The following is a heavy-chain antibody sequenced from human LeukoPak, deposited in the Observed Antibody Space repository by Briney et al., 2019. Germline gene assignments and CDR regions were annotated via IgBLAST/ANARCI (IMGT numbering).Heavy chain of an antibody. CDR3: ARARYFDWLPQYNWFDP. V-gene: IGHV1-2*02. CDR2: INPNSGGT. CDR1: GYTFTGYY. J-gene: IGHJ5*02. Sequence: ASVKVSCKASGYTFTGYYMHWVRQAPGQGLEWMGWINPNSGGTNYAHKFQGRVTMTRDTSISTAYMELSRLRSDDTAVYYCARARYFDWLPQYNWFDPWGQGTLVTVSS. D-gene: IGHD3-9*01.